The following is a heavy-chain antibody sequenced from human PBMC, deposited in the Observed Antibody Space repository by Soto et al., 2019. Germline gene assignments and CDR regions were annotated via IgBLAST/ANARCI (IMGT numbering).Heavy chain of an antibody. Sequence: LRLSCAASGFTFRSFTMNWVRQAPGKGLEWVSTISSNSAYIYYADALRGRFTISRDNAKNSLHLQMNSLRAEDTAVYYCTRDASRDSSARGWFDPWGPGTLVTVSS. CDR3: TRDASRDSSARGWFDP. CDR1: GFTFRSFT. D-gene: IGHD6-13*01. CDR2: ISSNSAYI. V-gene: IGHV3-21*01. J-gene: IGHJ5*02.